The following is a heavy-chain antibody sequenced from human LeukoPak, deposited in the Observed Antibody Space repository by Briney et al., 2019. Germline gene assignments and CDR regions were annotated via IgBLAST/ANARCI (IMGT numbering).Heavy chain of an antibody. D-gene: IGHD1-14*01. CDR1: GGSFSGYY. J-gene: IGHJ6*03. CDR3: ARGEPAHNLAYYYYMDV. V-gene: IGHV4-34*01. CDR2: INHSGST. Sequence: SETLSLTCAVYGGSFSGYYWSWIRQPPGKGLEWIGEINHSGSTNYNPSLKSRVTISVDTSKNQFSLKLSSVTAADTAVYYCARGEPAHNLAYYYYMDVWGKGTTVTVSS.